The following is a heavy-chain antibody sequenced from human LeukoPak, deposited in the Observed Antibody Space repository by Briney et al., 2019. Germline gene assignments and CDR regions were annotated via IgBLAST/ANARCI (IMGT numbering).Heavy chain of an antibody. CDR3: ARDHVVGLAPFDP. J-gene: IGHJ5*02. CDR2: ISSSGSTI. V-gene: IGHV3-11*04. D-gene: IGHD2-15*01. Sequence: PGGSLRLSCAASGFTFSDYYMSWIRQAPGKGLEWVSYISSSGSTIYYADSVKGRFTISRDNAKNSLYLQMNSLRAEDTAVYYCARDHVVGLAPFDPWGQGTLVTVSS. CDR1: GFTFSDYY.